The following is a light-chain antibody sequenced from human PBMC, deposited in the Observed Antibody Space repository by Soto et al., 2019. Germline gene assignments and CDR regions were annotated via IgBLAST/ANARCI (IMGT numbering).Light chain of an antibody. CDR2: WAS. CDR3: QQYYGTPT. CDR1: QSLFLTSSKKNY. J-gene: IGKJ1*01. V-gene: IGKV4-1*01. Sequence: DIVMTQSPDSLAVSLGETAAINCKSNQSLFLTSSKKNYLAWCRQKPGQPPKLIISWASSRESGVPDRFSGGGSGTDFTLTINSLQAEDVAVYYCQQYYGTPTFGQGTKVDIK.